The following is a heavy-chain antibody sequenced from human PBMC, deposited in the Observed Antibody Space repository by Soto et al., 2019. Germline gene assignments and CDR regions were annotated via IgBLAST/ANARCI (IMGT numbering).Heavy chain of an antibody. CDR3: ARVIVLMVYAIPRLYSFDY. J-gene: IGHJ4*02. CDR1: GYTFTSYG. Sequence: ASVKVSCKASGYTFTSYGISWVRQAPGQGLEWMGWISAYNGNTNYAQKLQGRVTMTTDTSTSTAYMELRSLRSDDTAVYYCARVIVLMVYAIPRLYSFDYWGQGTLVTVSS. CDR2: ISAYNGNT. V-gene: IGHV1-18*01. D-gene: IGHD2-8*01.